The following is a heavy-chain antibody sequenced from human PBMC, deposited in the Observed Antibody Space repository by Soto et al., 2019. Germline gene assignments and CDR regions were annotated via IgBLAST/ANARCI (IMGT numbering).Heavy chain of an antibody. CDR2: ISAYNGNT. Sequence: ASVKVSCKASGYTFISYGISWVRQAPGQGLEWMGWISAYNGNTNYAQKLQGRVTMTTDTSTSTAYMELRSLRSDDTAVYYCARDASRIAVAGKNYYYSYGMDVWGQGTTVTVSS. CDR1: GYTFISYG. CDR3: ARDASRIAVAGKNYYYSYGMDV. J-gene: IGHJ6*02. D-gene: IGHD6-19*01. V-gene: IGHV1-18*01.